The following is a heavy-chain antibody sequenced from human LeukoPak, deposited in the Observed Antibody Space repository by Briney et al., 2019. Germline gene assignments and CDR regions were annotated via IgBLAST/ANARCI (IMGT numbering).Heavy chain of an antibody. J-gene: IGHJ1*01. CDR2: TKSDGST. D-gene: IGHD3-22*01. Sequence: GGSLRLSCAASGFTFSSYWMHWVRQAPGKGLVWVSRTKSDGSTNHADSVKGRFTISRDNAKNTVSLQMNSLRAEDTGVYYCARAPSEIGGYYPEYFRHWGQGTLVTVSS. CDR3: ARAPSEIGGYYPEYFRH. CDR1: GFTFSSYW. V-gene: IGHV3-74*01.